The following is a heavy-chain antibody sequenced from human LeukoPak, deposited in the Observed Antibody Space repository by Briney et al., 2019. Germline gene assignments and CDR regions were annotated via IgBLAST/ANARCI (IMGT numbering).Heavy chain of an antibody. D-gene: IGHD3-22*01. CDR3: AKGGQYDSDSFFDF. CDR2: IRYDGSRQ. Sequence: PGGSLRLSCAVFGLTFRNTWMTWVRQAPGKGLEWVASIRYDGSRQFYADSVKGRFTISRDNSRNTVDVQMNSLRSEDSALYYCAKGGQYDSDSFFDFWGQGTLVTVSS. J-gene: IGHJ4*02. V-gene: IGHV3-30*02. CDR1: GLTFRNTW.